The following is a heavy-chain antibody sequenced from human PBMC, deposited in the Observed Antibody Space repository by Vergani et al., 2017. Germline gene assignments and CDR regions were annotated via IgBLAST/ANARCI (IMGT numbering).Heavy chain of an antibody. CDR2: INPSGGST. D-gene: IGHD1-14*01. Sequence: QVQLVQSGAEVKKPGASVKVSCKASGYTFTSYYMHWVRQAPGQGLEWMGIINPSGGSTSYAQKFQDRVAMTRDTSTSTVYLELSSLRSEDTAVYYCARDLKGFRTGGDYWGQGTLVTVSS. J-gene: IGHJ4*02. CDR1: GYTFTSYY. V-gene: IGHV1-46*01. CDR3: ARDLKGFRTGGDY.